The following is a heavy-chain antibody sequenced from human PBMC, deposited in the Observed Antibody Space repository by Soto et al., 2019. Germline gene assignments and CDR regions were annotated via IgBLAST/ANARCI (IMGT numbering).Heavy chain of an antibody. CDR2: IYYSGST. V-gene: IGHV4-31*03. CDR1: GGSISSGGYY. D-gene: IGHD6-13*01. Sequence: QVQLQESGPGLVKPSQTLSLTCTVSGGSISSGGYYWSWIRQHPGKGLEWIGYIYYSGSTYYNPSLKSRVTISVDTSKNQFSLKLSSVTAADTAVYYCARGTKIAAAGTKYFQHWGQGTLVTVSS. J-gene: IGHJ1*01. CDR3: ARGTKIAAAGTKYFQH.